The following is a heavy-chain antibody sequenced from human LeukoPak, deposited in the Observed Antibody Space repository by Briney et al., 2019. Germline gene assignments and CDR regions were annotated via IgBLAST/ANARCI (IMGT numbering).Heavy chain of an antibody. D-gene: IGHD3-16*02. CDR2: INPSGGST. Sequence: GASVKVSCKASGYTFTSYYMHWVRQAPGQGLEWMGIINPSGGSTSYAQKFQGRVTMTRDTSTSTVYMELSSLRSEDTAVYYCARASLYDYVWGSYRLIKGPHFDYWGQGTLVTVSS. V-gene: IGHV1-46*03. CDR1: GYTFTSYY. J-gene: IGHJ4*02. CDR3: ARASLYDYVWGSYRLIKGPHFDY.